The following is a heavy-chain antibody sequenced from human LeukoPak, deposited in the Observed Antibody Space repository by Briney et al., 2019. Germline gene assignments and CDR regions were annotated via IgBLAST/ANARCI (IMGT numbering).Heavy chain of an antibody. D-gene: IGHD3-10*01. CDR3: ARRDGSGSYTYYMDV. J-gene: IGHJ6*03. CDR2: IFYSGST. CDR1: GGSISTSSYY. V-gene: IGHV4-39*07. Sequence: PSETLSLTCTVSGGSISTSSYYWGWVRQPPGKGLEWIGNIFYSGSTYYSPSLKSRVTISLDTSRNQVSLKLNSVTAADTAVYYCARRDGSGSYTYYMDVWGKGTTVTISS.